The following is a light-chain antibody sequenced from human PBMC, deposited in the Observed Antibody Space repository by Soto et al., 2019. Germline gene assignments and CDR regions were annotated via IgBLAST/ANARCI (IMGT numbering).Light chain of an antibody. Sequence: QSVLIQPPSASGAPGQRVTISCYGDLSNVGTNHVNWYQQLPGMAPTLLIYVDDQRPAGVLARFSGSRSGTSASLAISGLQSADEAFYYCAAWADNRTLLFGVGTKLTVL. J-gene: IGLJ2*01. CDR2: VDD. CDR1: LSNVGTNH. V-gene: IGLV1-44*01. CDR3: AAWADNRTLL.